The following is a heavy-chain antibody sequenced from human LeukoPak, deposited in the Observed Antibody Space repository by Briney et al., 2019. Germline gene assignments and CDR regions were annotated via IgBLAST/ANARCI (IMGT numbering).Heavy chain of an antibody. Sequence: PSETLCLTCTVSGGSISSYYWSWIRQPAGKGLEWIGRIYTSGSTKYNPSLKRRGTISVDTSKNQFSLKVSSVTAADTAVYHCARDRSSGWYGGYYFDYWGQGTLVTVSS. CDR2: IYTSGST. V-gene: IGHV4-4*07. CDR3: ARDRSSGWYGGYYFDY. J-gene: IGHJ4*02. CDR1: GGSISSYY. D-gene: IGHD6-19*01.